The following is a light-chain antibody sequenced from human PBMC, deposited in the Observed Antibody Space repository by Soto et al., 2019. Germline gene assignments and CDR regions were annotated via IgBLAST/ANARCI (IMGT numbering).Light chain of an antibody. J-gene: IGLJ1*01. V-gene: IGLV2-14*01. CDR3: TSYTTGSTLEV. CDR1: SSDVGFYNY. Sequence: QSALTQPASVSGSPGQSITISCTGTSSDVGFYNYVSWYQQLPGKAPKLMIYEVTNRPSGVSNRFSGSKSGNTASLTISGLQAEDGADYYCTSYTTGSTLEVFGTGTKVTVL. CDR2: EVT.